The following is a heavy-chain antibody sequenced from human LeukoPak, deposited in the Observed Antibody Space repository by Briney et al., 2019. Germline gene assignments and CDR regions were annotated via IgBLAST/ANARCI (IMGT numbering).Heavy chain of an antibody. CDR1: GFTFSSYG. J-gene: IGHJ3*02. CDR3: ARDQGSGSYFGAFDI. Sequence: PGGSLRLSCAASGFTFSSYGMHWVRQAPGKGLEWVAVISYDGSNKYYADSAKGRFTISRDNSKNTLYLQMNSLRAEDTAVYYCARDQGSGSYFGAFDIWGQGTMVTVSS. CDR2: ISYDGSNK. D-gene: IGHD1-26*01. V-gene: IGHV3-30*03.